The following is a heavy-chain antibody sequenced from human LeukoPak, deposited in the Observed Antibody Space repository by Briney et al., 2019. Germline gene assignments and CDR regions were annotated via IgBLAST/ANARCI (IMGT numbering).Heavy chain of an antibody. CDR2: IYYSGST. D-gene: IGHD6-13*01. CDR3: ARGRCSSSWYLDY. CDR1: GGSINSYY. V-gene: IGHV4-59*01. Sequence: SETLSLTCTVSGGSINSYYWSWIRQPPGKGLEWIGSIYYSGSTNYNPSLKSRVTISVDTSKNQFSLRLSSVTAADTAVYYCARGRCSSSWYLDYWGQGALVTVSS. J-gene: IGHJ4*02.